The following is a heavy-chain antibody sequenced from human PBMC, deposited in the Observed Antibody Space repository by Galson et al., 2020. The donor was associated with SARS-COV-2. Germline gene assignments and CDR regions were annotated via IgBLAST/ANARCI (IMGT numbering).Heavy chain of an antibody. CDR3: ARRRAGYYFDY. J-gene: IGHJ4*01. D-gene: IGHD3-10*01. CDR2: IYWDGGET. CDR1: GFTFNDYG. Sequence: GESLKISCAASGFTFNDYGMAWVRQAPGKGLEWVSDIYWDGGETGYADSVKGRFTISRDNAKNSLYLQMNSLRAEDTALYHCARRRAGYYFDYWGHGTLVTVSS. V-gene: IGHV3-20*01.